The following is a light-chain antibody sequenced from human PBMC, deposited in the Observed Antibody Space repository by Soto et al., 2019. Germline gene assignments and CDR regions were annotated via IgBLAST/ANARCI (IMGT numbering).Light chain of an antibody. Sequence: QAVVTQSPSASASLGASVKLTCTLSRGHSSYAIAWHQQQPEKGPRYLMKLNSDGSHSKGDGIPDRFSGSSSGAERYLTISSLQSEDEADYYCQTWVTGIYVFGTGTKVTVL. CDR3: QTWVTGIYV. CDR1: RGHSSYA. J-gene: IGLJ1*01. CDR2: LNSDGSH. V-gene: IGLV4-69*01.